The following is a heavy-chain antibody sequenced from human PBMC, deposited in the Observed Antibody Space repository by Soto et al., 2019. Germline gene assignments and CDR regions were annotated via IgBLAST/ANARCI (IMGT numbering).Heavy chain of an antibody. D-gene: IGHD1-26*01. CDR2: IKQDGSEK. CDR1: GFTFSSYW. J-gene: IGHJ4*02. Sequence: EVQLVESGGGLVQPGGSLRLSCAASGFTFSSYWMSWVRQAPGKGLEWVANIKQDGSEKYYVDSVKGRFTISRDNAENSLYLQMNSLRAEDTAVYYCARGGRWELPYYLDYWGQGTMVTVSS. CDR3: ARGGRWELPYYLDY. V-gene: IGHV3-7*01.